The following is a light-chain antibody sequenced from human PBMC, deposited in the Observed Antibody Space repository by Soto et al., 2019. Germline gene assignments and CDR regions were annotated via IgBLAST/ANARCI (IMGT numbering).Light chain of an antibody. J-gene: IGLJ2*01. Sequence: QLVLTQPPSASASLGASVTLTCTLSSGYSNYKVDWYQQRPGKGPRFVMRVGTGGIVGSKGDGIPDRFSVLGSGLNRYLTIKNIQEEDESDYHCGADHGSGSKFVRVFGGGTKLTVL. V-gene: IGLV9-49*01. CDR2: VGTGGIVG. CDR1: SGYSNYK. CDR3: GADHGSGSKFVRV.